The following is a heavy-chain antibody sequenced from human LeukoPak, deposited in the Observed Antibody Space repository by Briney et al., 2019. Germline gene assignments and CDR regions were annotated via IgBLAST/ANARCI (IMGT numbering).Heavy chain of an antibody. J-gene: IGHJ4*02. V-gene: IGHV4-39*07. CDR2: TST. D-gene: IGHD4-17*01. Sequence: SETLSLTCTVSGGSISSSSYYWGWIRQPPGKGLEWIGSTSTYYNPSLKSRVTISVDTSKNQFSLKLTSVTAADTAVYYCARDDYAFDYWGQGTLVTVSS. CDR3: ARDDYAFDY. CDR1: GGSISSSSYY.